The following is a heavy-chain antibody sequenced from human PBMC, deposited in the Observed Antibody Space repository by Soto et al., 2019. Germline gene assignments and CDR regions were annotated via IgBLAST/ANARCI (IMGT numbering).Heavy chain of an antibody. Sequence: QVQLVQSGGEVKKPGASVTVSCKASGYTFINYHIPWVRQASAQGLEWMAWINTYNGMTDYAQRFQRRVTMTRDTSTSTAYMELRNLGSDDTAVYFCAKAPGGDMATDWGKGNLVSVSS. CDR3: AKAPGGDMATD. J-gene: IGHJ4*02. CDR2: INTYNGMT. D-gene: IGHD3-16*01. V-gene: IGHV1-18*01. CDR1: GYTFINYH.